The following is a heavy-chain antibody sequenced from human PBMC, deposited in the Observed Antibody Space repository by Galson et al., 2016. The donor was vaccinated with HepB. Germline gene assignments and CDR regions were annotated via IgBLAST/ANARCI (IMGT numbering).Heavy chain of an antibody. CDR2: ITPVFGTT. CDR1: GDAFSSYI. CDR3: GRIRGYSYGRYGMDV. Sequence: SVTVSCKASGDAFSSYIISWVRQAPGQGLEWVGGITPVFGTTSYSQKFQGRVTMTADKVTTTAYMELSSLRPDDTAVYYCGRIRGYSYGRYGMDVWGQGTTVTV. V-gene: IGHV1-69*06. J-gene: IGHJ6*02. D-gene: IGHD5-18*01.